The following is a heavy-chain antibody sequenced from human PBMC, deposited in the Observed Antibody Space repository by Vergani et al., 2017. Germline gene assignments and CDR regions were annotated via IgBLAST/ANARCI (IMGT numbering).Heavy chain of an antibody. V-gene: IGHV3-23*01. CDR2: ISGSGGST. J-gene: IGHJ3*02. CDR3: AKTLTVTYSSSWYAGDDAFDI. D-gene: IGHD6-13*01. CDR1: GFTFSSYA. Sequence: EVQLLESGGGLVQPGGSLRLSCAASGFTFSSYAMSWVRQAPGKGLEWVSAISGSGGSTYYADSVKGLFTISRDNSKNTLYLQMNSLRAEDTAVYYCAKTLTVTYSSSWYAGDDAFDIWGQGTMVTVSS.